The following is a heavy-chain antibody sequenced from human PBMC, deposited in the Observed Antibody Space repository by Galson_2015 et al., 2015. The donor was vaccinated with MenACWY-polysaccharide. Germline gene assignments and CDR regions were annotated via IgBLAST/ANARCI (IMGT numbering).Heavy chain of an antibody. CDR3: ARLFSTSWCFDC. V-gene: IGHV4-39*01. CDR1: GGSISSNNNYY. Sequence: SEPLSLTCSVSGGSISSNNNYYWAWMRQSPGTGLEWIGSISYSGSTYYNPSLKSRLTISVDTSGNQFSLKLSSVTAADTAVYYCARLFSTSWCFDCWGQGTLVSVSS. CDR2: ISYSGST. J-gene: IGHJ4*02. D-gene: IGHD6-13*01.